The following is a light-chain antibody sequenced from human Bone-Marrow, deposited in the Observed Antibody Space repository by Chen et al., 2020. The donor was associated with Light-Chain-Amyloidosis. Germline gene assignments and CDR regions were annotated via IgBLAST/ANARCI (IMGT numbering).Light chain of an antibody. V-gene: IGLV1-47*01. CDR3: AAGDDSLSGFFV. CDR2: KND. CDR1: TSNIGSNF. Sequence: QSVLTQPPSASGTPGQRVTISCSGSTSNIGSNFVYWYQQLPGTAPKLLIHKNDQRPSGARDRFSGSKSGTSASLASSGLRSEDEADYYCAAGDDSLSGFFVFGTGTKVTVL. J-gene: IGLJ1*01.